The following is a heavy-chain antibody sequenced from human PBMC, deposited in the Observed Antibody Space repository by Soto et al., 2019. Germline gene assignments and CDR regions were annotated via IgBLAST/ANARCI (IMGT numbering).Heavy chain of an antibody. Sequence: QVQLVESGGGVVHLGRSLRLSCAASGFSFSDYAMHWLRQAPGKGLEWVAAISYDGSGKYFADSVKGRFTISRDNSKSTLYLQMDSLRAEDAAVYYCANSPLEVRNYWGQGTLVSVAS. D-gene: IGHD1-7*01. CDR2: ISYDGSGK. CDR3: ANSPLEVRNY. CDR1: GFSFSDYA. V-gene: IGHV3-30-3*01. J-gene: IGHJ4*02.